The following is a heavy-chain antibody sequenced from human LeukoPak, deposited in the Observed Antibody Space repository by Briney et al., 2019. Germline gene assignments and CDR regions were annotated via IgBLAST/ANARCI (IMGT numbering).Heavy chain of an antibody. J-gene: IGHJ2*01. V-gene: IGHV1-2*02. CDR2: ITPDSGGT. D-gene: IGHD2-15*01. CDR3: ARVHCSGATCYYSPTKYWFVDL. Sequence: GASVKVSCKASGYPFTGYYIHWVRQAPGQGLEWMGWITPDSGGTNYAQKFQGRVTMTRDTSISTAYMELSRLRSDDTAVYYCARVHCSGATCYYSPTKYWFVDLWGRGTLVTVSS. CDR1: GYPFTGYY.